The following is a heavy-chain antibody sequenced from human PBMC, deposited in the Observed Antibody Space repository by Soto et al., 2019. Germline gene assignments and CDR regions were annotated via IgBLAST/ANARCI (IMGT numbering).Heavy chain of an antibody. Sequence: QITLKESGPTLVKPTQTLTLTCTFSGFSLSTGGVGVGWIRQPPGKALEWIALIYWDNDKRYSPSLKSRLTVTKDTSKNQVVLTMTNMDPVDTATYYCVQSRCGGDCLRSYSSHYYYGMDVWGQGTTVTVFS. V-gene: IGHV2-5*02. CDR1: GFSLSTGGVG. D-gene: IGHD2-21*02. CDR3: VQSRCGGDCLRSYSSHYYYGMDV. J-gene: IGHJ6*02. CDR2: IYWDNDK.